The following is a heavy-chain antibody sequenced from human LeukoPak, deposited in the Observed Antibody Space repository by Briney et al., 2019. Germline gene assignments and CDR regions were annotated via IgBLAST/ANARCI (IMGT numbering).Heavy chain of an antibody. J-gene: IGHJ4*02. V-gene: IGHV4-31*03. CDR2: IYYSGST. CDR3: ARGHYYGSGSYYNAFDY. D-gene: IGHD3-10*01. CDR1: GGSISSGGYY. Sequence: SETLSLTCTVSGGSISSGGYYWSWIRQHPGKGLEWIGYIYYSGSTYYNPSLKSRVTISVDTSKNQFSLRLSSVTAADTAVYYCARGHYYGSGSYYNAFDYWGQGTLVTVSS.